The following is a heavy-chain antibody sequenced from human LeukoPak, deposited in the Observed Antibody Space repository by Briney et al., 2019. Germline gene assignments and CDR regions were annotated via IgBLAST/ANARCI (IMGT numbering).Heavy chain of an antibody. V-gene: IGHV3-74*01. CDR2: TNEHGTII. Sequence: GESLRLSCAASGFSFSNYWFHWVRQAPGEGLVWVSRTNEHGTIINYADSVKGRFTISRDNAKNSLYLQMNSLRAEDTAVYYCARAPAWSGYSLDYWGQGTLVTVSS. CDR3: ARAPAWSGYSLDY. D-gene: IGHD3-3*01. J-gene: IGHJ4*02. CDR1: GFSFSNYW.